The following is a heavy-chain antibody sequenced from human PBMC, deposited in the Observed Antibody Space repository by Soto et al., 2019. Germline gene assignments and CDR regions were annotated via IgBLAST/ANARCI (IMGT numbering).Heavy chain of an antibody. CDR2: ISAYNGKT. CDR3: ARVRVFSGYGSGSSTYYYYGMDV. D-gene: IGHD3-10*01. CDR1: GYTFTSYG. J-gene: IGHJ6*02. Sequence: QVQLVQSGAEVKKPGASVKVSCKASGYTFTSYGLTWVRQAPGQGLEWMGWISAYNGKTNYAQKLQGRGTMTTDTSTSTAYMELRSLRSDDTAVYYCARVRVFSGYGSGSSTYYYYGMDVWGQGTTVTVSS. V-gene: IGHV1-18*01.